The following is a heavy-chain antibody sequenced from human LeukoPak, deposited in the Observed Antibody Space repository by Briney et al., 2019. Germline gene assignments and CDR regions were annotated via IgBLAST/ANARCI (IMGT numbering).Heavy chain of an antibody. CDR3: KKGALNGIGGVGYAYVVWGEGGMLIV. J-gene: IGHJ6*01. V-gene: IGHV3-9*01. D-gene: IGHD3-16*01. CDR2: ISWDSAAK. Sequence: GGSLRLSCAASGFSFDAYAMHWVRQGPGKGLEWVSGISWDSAAKGYADSVRGRFTISRDNAKNSLYLQMNSLRVEDTALYYCKKGALNGIGGVGYAYVVWGEGGMLIVW. CDR1: GFSFDAYA.